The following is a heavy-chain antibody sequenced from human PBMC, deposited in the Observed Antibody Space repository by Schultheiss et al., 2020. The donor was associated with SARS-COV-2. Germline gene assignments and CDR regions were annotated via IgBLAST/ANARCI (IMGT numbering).Heavy chain of an antibody. D-gene: IGHD3-10*01. J-gene: IGHJ4*02. CDR2: IIPIFGTA. CDR3: ARDFPLFGG. Sequence: SVKVSCQASRYTFTKYFTQWVRQAPGQGLEWMGGIIPIFGTANYAQKFQGRVSITADESTGTAYMELSSLRFEDTAIYYCARDFPLFGGWGQGTLVTVSS. CDR1: RYTFTKYF. V-gene: IGHV1-69*13.